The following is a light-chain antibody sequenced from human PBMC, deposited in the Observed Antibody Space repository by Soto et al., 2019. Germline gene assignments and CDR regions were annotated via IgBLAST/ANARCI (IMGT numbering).Light chain of an antibody. CDR1: HDIDKF. Sequence: DIQMTQSPSSLSASVGDRVTITCQASHDIDKFLNWYQQKPGKAPKLLIYATSSLQSGVPSRFSGSGSGTDFTLTISSLQPEDFATYYCQQSYSTPLTFGGGTKVDIK. CDR3: QQSYSTPLT. CDR2: ATS. V-gene: IGKV1-39*01. J-gene: IGKJ4*01.